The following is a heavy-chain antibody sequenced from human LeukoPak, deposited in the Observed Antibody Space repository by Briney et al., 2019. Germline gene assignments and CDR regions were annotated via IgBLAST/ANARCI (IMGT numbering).Heavy chain of an antibody. CDR3: ARAPRHSSTMLDY. CDR2: INPNDGST. J-gene: IGHJ4*02. V-gene: IGHV1-46*01. D-gene: IGHD6-13*01. Sequence: ASVKVSCKASGYTFISYWIQWVRQAPGQGLEWVALINPNDGSTTNAPKFQGRVTMTRDTSTSTVYMDLSSLTSDDTAVYYCARAPRHSSTMLDYWGQGTLVTVSS. CDR1: GYTFISYW.